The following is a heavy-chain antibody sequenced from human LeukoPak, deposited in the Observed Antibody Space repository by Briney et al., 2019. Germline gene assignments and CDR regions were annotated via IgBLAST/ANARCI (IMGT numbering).Heavy chain of an antibody. J-gene: IGHJ4*02. CDR2: INPTGGST. V-gene: IGHV1-46*01. CDR1: GYTFTGYY. Sequence: ASVKVSCKASGYTFTGYYMHWVRQAPGQGLEWMGLINPTGGSTGYAQKFQGRVTMTRDMSTSTDYMELSSLRSEDTAVYYCASNCGGDCYMAAFDYWGQGTLVTVSS. CDR3: ASNCGGDCYMAAFDY. D-gene: IGHD2-21*02.